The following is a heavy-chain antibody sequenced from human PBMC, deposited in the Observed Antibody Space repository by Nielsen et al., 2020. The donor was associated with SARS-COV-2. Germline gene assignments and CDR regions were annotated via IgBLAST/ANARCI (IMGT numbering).Heavy chain of an antibody. CDR2: IDPSGIT. CDR3: ARGKTQPHYYGSGSYYYYYYGMDV. J-gene: IGHJ6*02. Sequence: RQAPGKGLEWIGDIDPSGITNYNPSLKSRVTISVDTSKNQFSLKLSSVTAADTAVYYCARGKTQPHYYGSGSYYYYYYGMDVWGQGTTVTVSS. V-gene: IGHV4-34*01. D-gene: IGHD3-10*01.